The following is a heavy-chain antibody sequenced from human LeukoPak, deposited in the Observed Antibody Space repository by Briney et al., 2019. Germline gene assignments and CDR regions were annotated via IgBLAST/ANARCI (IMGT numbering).Heavy chain of an antibody. CDR2: INHSGST. Sequence: SETLSLTCAVYRGSFSGYYWSWIRQPPGKGLEWIGEINHSGSTNYNPSLKSRVTISVDTSKNQFSLKLSSVTAADTAVYYCARGFRRTYYYDSSGYPFDYWGQGTLVTVSS. CDR3: ARGFRRTYYYDSSGYPFDY. D-gene: IGHD3-22*01. J-gene: IGHJ4*02. V-gene: IGHV4-34*01. CDR1: RGSFSGYY.